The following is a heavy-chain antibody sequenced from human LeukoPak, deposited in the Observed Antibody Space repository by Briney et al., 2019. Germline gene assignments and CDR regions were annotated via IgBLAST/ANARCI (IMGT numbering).Heavy chain of an antibody. CDR3: AKTGDSSSWYSFDY. V-gene: IGHV3-23*01. Sequence: GGSLRLSCAASGFTISSYAMSWVRQAPGKGLEWVSAISGSGGSTYYADSVKGRFTISRDNSKNTLYLQMNSLRAEDTAVYYCAKTGDSSSWYSFDYWGQGTLVTVSS. J-gene: IGHJ4*02. D-gene: IGHD6-13*01. CDR2: ISGSGGST. CDR1: GFTISSYA.